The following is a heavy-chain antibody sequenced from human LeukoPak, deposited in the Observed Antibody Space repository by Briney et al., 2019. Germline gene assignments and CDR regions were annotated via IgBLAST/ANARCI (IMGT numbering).Heavy chain of an antibody. CDR2: ISYSGST. V-gene: IGHV4-59*01. CDR3: ARDCSSTSCYVDAFDI. Sequence: SETLSLTCTVSGGSISSYYWSWIRQPPGKGLEWIACISYSGSTKYNPSLKSRVTISVDTSKNQLSLKLSSVTAADTAVYYCARDCSSTSCYVDAFDIWGQGTMVTVSS. J-gene: IGHJ3*02. CDR1: GGSISSYY. D-gene: IGHD2-2*01.